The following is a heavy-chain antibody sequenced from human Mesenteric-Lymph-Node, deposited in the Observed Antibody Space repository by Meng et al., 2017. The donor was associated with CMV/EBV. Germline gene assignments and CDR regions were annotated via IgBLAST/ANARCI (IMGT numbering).Heavy chain of an antibody. CDR2: TYYRSKWYN. Sequence: LRLSCAISGDSVSSNSTAWNWLRPSPSRGLEWLGRTYYRSKWYNDYAVSVKSRITINPYTSKNQFSLQLNSVTPEDTAVYYCARSVSPDDAFDIWGQGTMVTVSS. V-gene: IGHV6-1*01. J-gene: IGHJ3*02. CDR1: GDSVSSNSTA. CDR3: ARSVSPDDAFDI.